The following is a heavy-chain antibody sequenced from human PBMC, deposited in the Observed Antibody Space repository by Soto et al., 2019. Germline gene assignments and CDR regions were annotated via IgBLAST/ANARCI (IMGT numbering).Heavy chain of an antibody. D-gene: IGHD3-16*02. Sequence: ASVKVSCKTSGYTFTAFGISWVRQAPGQGLEWVGWISSYNGKTNYAQKFQGRVTLTTDTFTSTAYMELRSLRPDDTAVYYCARDNYDYIWGSYLPNWFDPWGQGTLVTVSS. CDR3: ARDNYDYIWGSYLPNWFDP. CDR2: ISSYNGKT. V-gene: IGHV1-18*01. CDR1: GYTFTAFG. J-gene: IGHJ5*02.